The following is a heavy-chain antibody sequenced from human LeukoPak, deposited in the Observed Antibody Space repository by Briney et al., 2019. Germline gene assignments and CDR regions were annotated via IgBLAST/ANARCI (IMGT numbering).Heavy chain of an antibody. CDR1: GFTFSDST. CDR2: IRSKANNYAT. CDR3: TSPNWQ. Sequence: GGSLRLSCAASGFTFSDSTMHWVRQASGKGLEWVGRIRSKANNYATAYAASVEGRFTISRDDSKNTTYLQMNSLITEDTAVYYCTSPNWQWGQGTLVTVSS. V-gene: IGHV3-73*01. J-gene: IGHJ4*02.